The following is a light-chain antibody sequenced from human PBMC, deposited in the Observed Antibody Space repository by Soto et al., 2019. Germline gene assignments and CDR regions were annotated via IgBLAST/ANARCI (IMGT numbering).Light chain of an antibody. CDR1: QSVLYSSNNKNY. CDR3: QQYYDTRT. J-gene: IGKJ2*01. CDR2: WAS. V-gene: IGKV4-1*01. Sequence: DIVMTQSPDSLAVSLGERATINFKSSQSVLYSSNNKNYLAWYQQKPGQPPKLLIHWASTRESGVPDRFSGSVSGTDFTLTNSSLQAEDVAVYYCQQYYDTRTFGQGTKLEIK.